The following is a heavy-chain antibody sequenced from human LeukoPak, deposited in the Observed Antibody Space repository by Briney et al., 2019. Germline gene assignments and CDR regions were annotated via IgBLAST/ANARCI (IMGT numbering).Heavy chain of an antibody. CDR1: GYTFTGYY. Sequence: ASVKVSCKASGYTFTGYYIHWVRQAPGQGLEWMGWINPDNGGTNYAQNFQGRVTMTRDTSISTAYMELSRLRSDDTAVYYCARVASAVYSDFWGQGTLVTVSS. V-gene: IGHV1-2*02. J-gene: IGHJ4*02. CDR3: ARVASAVYSDF. CDR2: INPDNGGT.